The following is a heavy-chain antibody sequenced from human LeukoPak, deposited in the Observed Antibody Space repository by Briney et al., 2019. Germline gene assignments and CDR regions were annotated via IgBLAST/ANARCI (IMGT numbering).Heavy chain of an antibody. CDR1: GLTFSSYA. D-gene: IGHD3-16*02. V-gene: IGHV3-53*01. J-gene: IGHJ3*01. CDR2: IYSGGTT. Sequence: AGGFLRLSCAASGLTFSSYAMSWVRQAPGKGLEWVSVIYSGGTTHYAGSVKGRFTISRDNSKNTVHLQMNSLSAEDTAVYYCARVLTLSGGAFDLWGQGTMVTVSS. CDR3: ARVLTLSGGAFDL.